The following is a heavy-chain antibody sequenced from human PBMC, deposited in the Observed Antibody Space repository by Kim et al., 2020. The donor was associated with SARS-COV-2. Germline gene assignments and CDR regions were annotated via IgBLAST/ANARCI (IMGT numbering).Heavy chain of an antibody. J-gene: IGHJ4*02. CDR3: ASEPGAYGDYVPRGNPSRGL. V-gene: IGHV1-46*01. Sequence: ASVKVSCKASGYTFTSYYMHWVRQAPGQGLEWMGIINPSGGSTSYAQKFQGRVTMTRDTSTSTVYMELSSLRSEDTAVYYCASEPGAYGDYVPRGNPSRGLWGQGTLVTVSS. CDR2: INPSGGST. D-gene: IGHD4-17*01. CDR1: GYTFTSYY.